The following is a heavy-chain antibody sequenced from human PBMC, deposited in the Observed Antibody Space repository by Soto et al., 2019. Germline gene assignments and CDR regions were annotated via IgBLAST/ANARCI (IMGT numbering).Heavy chain of an antibody. CDR1: CLSIHGLYYS. J-gene: IGHJ4*02. Sequence: SVTLSLTCAILCLSIHGLYYSWISSRQSPGEGLEWIGYIYQDGNAFYNTSIKKQVRISLDRSTNQISLSLNTVTAADTAFYYCARGSNSGGYYVGFDYWGQGTLVT. V-gene: IGHV4-30-2*06. CDR2: IYQDGNA. D-gene: IGHD3-22*01. CDR3: ARGSNSGGYYVGFDY.